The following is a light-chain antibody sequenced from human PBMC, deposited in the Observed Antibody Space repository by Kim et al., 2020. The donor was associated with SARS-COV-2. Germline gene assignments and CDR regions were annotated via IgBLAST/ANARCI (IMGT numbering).Light chain of an antibody. CDR1: GRLTSCS. CDR3: QQYGSSPYT. Sequence: LSPGERVPHSCGASGRLTSCSLAWYQQKPGQSPRLLNSGSWYRATGIPDRFSGSGSRTDFTLTNSRLEPEDFAVYYCQQYGSSPYTFGQGTKLEI. J-gene: IGKJ2*01. CDR2: GSW. V-gene: IGKV3-20*01.